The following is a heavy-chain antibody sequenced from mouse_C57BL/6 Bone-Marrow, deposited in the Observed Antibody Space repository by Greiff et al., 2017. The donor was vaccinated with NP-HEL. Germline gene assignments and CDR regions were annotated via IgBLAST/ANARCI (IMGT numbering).Heavy chain of an antibody. CDR3: ARERFYAMDY. CDR1: GFTFSDYY. CDR2: INYDGSST. Sequence: DVMLVESEGGLVQPGSSMKLSCTASGFTFSDYYMAWVHQVPEKGLEWVANINYDGSSTYYLDSVKSRFIISRDNAKNILYLQICSLKSEDTATYYCARERFYAMDYWGQGTSVTVSS. D-gene: IGHD1-1*01. V-gene: IGHV5-16*01. J-gene: IGHJ4*01.